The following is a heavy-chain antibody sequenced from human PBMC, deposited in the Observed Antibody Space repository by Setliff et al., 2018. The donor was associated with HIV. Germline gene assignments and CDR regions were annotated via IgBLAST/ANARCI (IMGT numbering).Heavy chain of an antibody. Sequence: SETLSLTCAVSGYSISSGYYWGWIRQPPGKGLEWIGSIYHSGSTYNNPSLKSRVTISVDTSKNQFSLKLSSVTAADTAVYYCARHPKAGPTIAARGGYFDYWGQGALVTVSS. CDR3: ARHPKAGPTIAARGGYFDY. CDR2: IYHSGST. V-gene: IGHV4-38-2*01. CDR1: GYSISSGYY. D-gene: IGHD6-6*01. J-gene: IGHJ4*02.